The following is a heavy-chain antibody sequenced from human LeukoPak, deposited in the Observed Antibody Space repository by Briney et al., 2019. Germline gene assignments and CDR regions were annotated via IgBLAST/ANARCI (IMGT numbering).Heavy chain of an antibody. J-gene: IGHJ6*02. V-gene: IGHV3-21*01. Sequence: GGSLRLSCAASGFTFSSYSMNWVRQAPGKGLEWVSSISSSSSYIYYADSVKGRFTISRDNAKNSLYLQMNSLRAEDTAVYYCARDGLLTMVRKTYYYGMDVWGQGTTVTVSS. CDR3: ARDGLLTMVRKTYYYGMDV. D-gene: IGHD3-10*01. CDR1: GFTFSSYS. CDR2: ISSSSSYI.